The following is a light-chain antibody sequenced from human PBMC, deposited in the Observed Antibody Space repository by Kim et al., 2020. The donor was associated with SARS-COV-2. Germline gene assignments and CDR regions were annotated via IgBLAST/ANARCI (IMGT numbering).Light chain of an antibody. CDR2: EDN. Sequence: TGTISCTRSSGSIASYYVQWYQQRPGSAPTTVIYEDNQRPSGVPDRFSDSIDSSSNSASLTISGLKTEDEADYYCQSYDSSNLWVFGGGTQVTVL. CDR1: SGSIASYY. V-gene: IGLV6-57*03. CDR3: QSYDSSNLWV. J-gene: IGLJ3*02.